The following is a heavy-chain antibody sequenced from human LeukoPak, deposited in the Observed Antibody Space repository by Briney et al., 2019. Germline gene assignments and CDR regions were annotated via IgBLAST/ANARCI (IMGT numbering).Heavy chain of an antibody. CDR1: GGSISSSNW. CDR3: ARELGDSGSYYGSSGY. CDR2: IYHSGST. D-gene: IGHD1-26*01. V-gene: IGHV4-4*02. J-gene: IGHJ4*02. Sequence: SETLSLTCAVSGGSISSSNWWSWVRQPPGKGLEWIGEIYHSGSTNYNPSLKSRVTISVDKSKNQFSLKLSSVTAADMAVYYCARELGDSGSYYGSSGYWGQGTRVTVSS.